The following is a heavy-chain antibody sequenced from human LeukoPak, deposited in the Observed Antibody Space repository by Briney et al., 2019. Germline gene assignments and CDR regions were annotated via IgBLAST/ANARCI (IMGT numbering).Heavy chain of an antibody. Sequence: SETLSLTCTVSGGSISSSSYYWGWIRQPPGKGLEWIGSIYYSGSAYYNPSLKSRVTISVDTSKNQFSLKLSSVTAADTAVYYCARHPNYYYYYMDVWGKGTTVTISS. V-gene: IGHV4-39*01. CDR2: IYYSGSA. CDR3: ARHPNYYYYYMDV. J-gene: IGHJ6*03. CDR1: GGSISSSSYY.